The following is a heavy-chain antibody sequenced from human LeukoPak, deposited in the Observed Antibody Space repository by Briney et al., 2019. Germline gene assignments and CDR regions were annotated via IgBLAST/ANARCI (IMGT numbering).Heavy chain of an antibody. CDR2: LNPNTGGT. CDR3: AKTDSWYHYDYYYYMDV. Sequence: ATVKISCKASGYTFTDYYMHWVRHAPGQGLEGMGWLNPNTGGTKFAQKFQGRVTMTRHTSISTAYMELSRLRFDHAAIYYCAKTDSWYHYDYYYYMDVWGKGTTVTVSS. CDR1: GYTFTDYY. V-gene: IGHV1-2*02. D-gene: IGHD6-13*01. J-gene: IGHJ6*03.